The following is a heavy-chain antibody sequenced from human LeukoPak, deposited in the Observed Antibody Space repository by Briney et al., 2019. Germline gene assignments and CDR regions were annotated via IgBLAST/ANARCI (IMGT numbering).Heavy chain of an antibody. CDR1: GYSISSGSY. V-gene: IGHV4-38-2*02. J-gene: IGHJ4*02. CDR2: FYHNGST. CDR3: ARERFDDLYYFDY. D-gene: IGHD3-16*01. Sequence: PSETLSLTCAVSGYSISSGSYWGWIRQPPGKGLEWIGSFYHNGSTYYNPSLKSRVTISVDTSKNQFSLKLSSVTAADTAVYYCARERFDDLYYFDYWGQGTLVTVSS.